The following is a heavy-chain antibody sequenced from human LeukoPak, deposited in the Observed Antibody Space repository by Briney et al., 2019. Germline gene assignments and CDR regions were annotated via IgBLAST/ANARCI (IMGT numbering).Heavy chain of an antibody. Sequence: GGSLRLSCAASGFTFSSYAMHWVRQAPGKGLEWVAVISYDGSNKYYADSVKGRFTISRDNSKNTLYLQMNSLRAEDTAVYYCARVDRVVGIVGATYFDYWGQGTLVTVSS. CDR3: ARVDRVVGIVGATYFDY. D-gene: IGHD1-26*01. CDR1: GFTFSSYA. V-gene: IGHV3-30*04. CDR2: ISYDGSNK. J-gene: IGHJ4*02.